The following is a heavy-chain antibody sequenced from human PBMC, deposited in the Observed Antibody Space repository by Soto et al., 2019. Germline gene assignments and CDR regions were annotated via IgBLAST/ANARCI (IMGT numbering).Heavy chain of an antibody. J-gene: IGHJ6*02. CDR1: GGSISTDHYH. V-gene: IGHV4-30-4*01. Sequence: SETLSLTCTVSGGSISTDHYHWTWIRQAPGKGLEWIGYIHYSGSIQFNPSLQSRVSMSVDTSKNLFSLRLSSVTAADTAVYFCARDDDGGDRHYYGLDVWGQGTTVTVSS. D-gene: IGHD2-21*02. CDR2: IHYSGSI. CDR3: ARDDDGGDRHYYGLDV.